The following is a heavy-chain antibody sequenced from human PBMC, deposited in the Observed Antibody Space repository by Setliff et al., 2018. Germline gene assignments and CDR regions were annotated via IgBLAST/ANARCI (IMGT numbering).Heavy chain of an antibody. CDR3: AREPLWGSHDPFEN. Sequence: ASVKVSCKASGYIFTSYAINWVRQAPGQGLEWMGSISAYNANTNSAQNLQGRVTMTRDTSTSTAYMELRSLRSDDTAVYYCAREPLWGSHDPFENWDQRTMVTVSS. J-gene: IGHJ3*02. D-gene: IGHD7-27*01. CDR1: GYIFTSYA. CDR2: ISAYNANT. V-gene: IGHV1-18*01.